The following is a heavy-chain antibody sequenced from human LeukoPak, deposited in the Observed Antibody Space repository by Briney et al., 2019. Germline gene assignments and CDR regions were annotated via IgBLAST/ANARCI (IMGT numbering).Heavy chain of an antibody. CDR2: ISSSSRTI. V-gene: IGHV3-48*01. J-gene: IGHJ4*02. CDR3: VREWDRQWLGGLFDY. CDR1: GFTFSRYT. D-gene: IGHD6-19*01. Sequence: GGSLRLSCAASGFTFSRYTMNWVRQAPGKGLEWLSYISSSSRTINYADSVKGRFTISRDNVKNSLYLQMNSLRAEDTAVYYCVREWDRQWLGGLFDYWGQGTLVTVSS.